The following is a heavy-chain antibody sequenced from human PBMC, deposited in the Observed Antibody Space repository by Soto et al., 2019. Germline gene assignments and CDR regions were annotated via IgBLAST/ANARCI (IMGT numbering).Heavy chain of an antibody. J-gene: IGHJ5*02. D-gene: IGHD3-3*01. CDR1: GGAISGYY. V-gene: IGHV4-4*07. Sequence: KTSETLSLTCTVSGGAISGYYWTWIRQPAGKGLEWIGRIYSSGGTKYNPSLKSRVDMSLDVSKNQFSLRLNSVTAADTAVYYCARGQRFSDSFDPWGQGTLVTVSS. CDR3: ARGQRFSDSFDP. CDR2: IYSSGGT.